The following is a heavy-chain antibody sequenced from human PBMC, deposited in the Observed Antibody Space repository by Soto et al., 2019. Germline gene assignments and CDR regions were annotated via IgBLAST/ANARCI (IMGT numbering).Heavy chain of an antibody. D-gene: IGHD2-2*01. CDR3: ARALVVAPAAPSAYYYYYGMDG. CDR1: GYTFTGYY. Sequence: ASVKVSCKASGYTFTGYYMHWVRQAPGQGLKWMGWINPNSGGTNYAQKFQGWVTMTRDTSISTAYMELSRLRSDDTAVYYCARALVVAPAAPSAYYYYYGMDGCGEGTTVTVSS. V-gene: IGHV1-2*04. CDR2: INPNSGGT. J-gene: IGHJ6*04.